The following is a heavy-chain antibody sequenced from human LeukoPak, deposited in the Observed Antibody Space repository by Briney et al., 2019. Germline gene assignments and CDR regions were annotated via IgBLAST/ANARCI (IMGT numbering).Heavy chain of an antibody. J-gene: IGHJ6*02. Sequence: PGRSLRLSCAASGFTFSSYGMHWVRQAPGKGLEWVAVISYDGSNKYYADSVKGRFTISRDNSKNTLYLQMNSLRAEDTAVYYCGGAGMEDYYYYGMDVWGQGTTVTVSS. D-gene: IGHD1-1*01. V-gene: IGHV3-30*03. CDR2: ISYDGSNK. CDR3: GGAGMEDYYYYGMDV. CDR1: GFTFSSYG.